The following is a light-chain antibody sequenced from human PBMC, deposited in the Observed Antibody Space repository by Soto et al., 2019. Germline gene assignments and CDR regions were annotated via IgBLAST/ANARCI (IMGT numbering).Light chain of an antibody. CDR3: QQYNSYSLT. J-gene: IGKJ4*01. CDR1: QSISSW. CDR2: KAS. Sequence: DIQMTQSPSTLSASVGDRVTITRRASQSISSWVAWYQQKPGKAPKLLIYKASTLESGVPSRFSGSGSGTEFTLTISSLQPDDFATYYCQQYNSYSLTFGGGTKVEIK. V-gene: IGKV1-5*03.